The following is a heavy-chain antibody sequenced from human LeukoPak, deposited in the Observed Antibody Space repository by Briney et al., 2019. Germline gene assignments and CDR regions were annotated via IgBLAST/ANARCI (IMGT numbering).Heavy chain of an antibody. CDR2: IYSSGST. J-gene: IGHJ4*02. D-gene: IGHD3-10*01. CDR3: AGDPNYYGSGSVY. V-gene: IGHV3-66*01. Sequence: PGGSLRLSCAASGFTVYSYYMSWVRQAPGKGLEWVSVIYSSGSTYYAASLMGRFTISRDNSKNTAYLQMNGLRAADTAVYYCAGDPNYYGSGSVYWGQGTLVTVSS. CDR1: GFTVYSYY.